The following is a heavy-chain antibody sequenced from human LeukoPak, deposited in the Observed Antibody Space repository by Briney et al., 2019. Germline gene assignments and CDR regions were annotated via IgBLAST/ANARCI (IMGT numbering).Heavy chain of an antibody. D-gene: IGHD2-15*01. CDR2: ISSSSSYT. CDR1: GFTFSDYY. CDR3: ARVNCSGGSCFGSGGMDV. Sequence: PGGSQRLSCAASGFTFSDYYMSWIRQAPGKGLEWVSYISSSSSYTNYADSVKGRFTISRDNAKNSLYLQMNSLRAEDTAVYYCARVNCSGGSCFGSGGMDVWGQGATLTDSS. V-gene: IGHV3-11*06. J-gene: IGHJ6*02.